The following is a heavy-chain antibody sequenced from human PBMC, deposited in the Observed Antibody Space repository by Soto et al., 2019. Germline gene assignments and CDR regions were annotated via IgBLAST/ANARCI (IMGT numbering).Heavy chain of an antibody. J-gene: IGHJ5*02. Sequence: QVQLVESGGGLVPPGGSLRLSCAGSGFTFGDSYMSWIRQAPGKGLEWLSYISPGSRYPAYADSVKGRFTIYRDNAKRSLYLQMMSLTAEDXAIYYCVRGGGGGLFDPWGQGTMVTVSS. D-gene: IGHD2-15*01. CDR2: ISPGSRYP. CDR3: VRGGGGGLFDP. CDR1: GFTFGDSY. V-gene: IGHV3-11*06.